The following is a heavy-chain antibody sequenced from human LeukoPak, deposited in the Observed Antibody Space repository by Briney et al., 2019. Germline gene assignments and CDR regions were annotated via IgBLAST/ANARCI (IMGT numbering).Heavy chain of an antibody. CDR3: ARQWGSGAFDT. CDR1: GFTFSSYS. Sequence: GGSLRLSCAASGFTFSSYSMNWVRQAPGKGLEWVSSISSSSSYIYYADSVKGRFTISRDNAKNSLYLQMNSLRAEDTAVYYCARQWGSGAFDTWGQGTMVTVSS. CDR2: ISSSSSYI. J-gene: IGHJ3*02. V-gene: IGHV3-21*01. D-gene: IGHD7-27*01.